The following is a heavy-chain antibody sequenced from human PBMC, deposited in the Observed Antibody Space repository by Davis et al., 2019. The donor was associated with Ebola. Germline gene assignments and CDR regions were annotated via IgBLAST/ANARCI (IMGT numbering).Heavy chain of an antibody. D-gene: IGHD1-14*01. CDR3: AKDWQPSV. V-gene: IGHV3-23*01. J-gene: IGHJ4*02. CDR2: ISNSGDRT. Sequence: PGGSLRLSCAASGFAFSDYSMSWVRQAPGKGLEWVSFISNSGDRTYYADSVKGRLTISRDNSKNTLSLQMNSLRAEDTALYYCAKDWQPSVWGQGTLVTVSS. CDR1: GFAFSDYS.